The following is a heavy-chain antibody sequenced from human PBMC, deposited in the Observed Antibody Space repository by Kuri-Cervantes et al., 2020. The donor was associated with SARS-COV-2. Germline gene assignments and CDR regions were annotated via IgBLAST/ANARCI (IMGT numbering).Heavy chain of an antibody. D-gene: IGHD3-3*01. J-gene: IGHJ6*02. CDR3: SKDLTIFGVVFPYYYGMDV. Sequence: GESLKISCAASGFTFSSYAMHWVRQAPGKGLEWGAVISYDGSNKYYADSVKGRFTISRDNSKNTLYLQMNSLRAEDTAVYYCSKDLTIFGVVFPYYYGMDVWGQGTTVTVSS. CDR1: GFTFSSYA. V-gene: IGHV3-30-3*01. CDR2: ISYDGSNK.